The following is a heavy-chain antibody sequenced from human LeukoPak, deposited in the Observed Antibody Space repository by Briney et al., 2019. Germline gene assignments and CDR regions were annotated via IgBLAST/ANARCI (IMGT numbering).Heavy chain of an antibody. D-gene: IGHD2-21*02. V-gene: IGHV3-33*01. J-gene: IGHJ4*02. CDR1: GFTFSSYG. Sequence: GGSLRLSCAASGFTFSSYGMHWIRQAPGKGLEWVAIIWYDGTNKYYAASVKGRFTISRDNSKSTLYPQMNSLRAEDTAVYYCARDSCGGDCYPYTFDYWDQGTLVTVSS. CDR3: ARDSCGGDCYPYTFDY. CDR2: IWYDGTNK.